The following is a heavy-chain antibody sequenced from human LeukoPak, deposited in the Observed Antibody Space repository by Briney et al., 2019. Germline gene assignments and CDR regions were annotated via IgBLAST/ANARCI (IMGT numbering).Heavy chain of an antibody. D-gene: IGHD2-15*01. Sequence: SVEVSCKASGGTFSSYAISWVRQAPGQGLEWMGGIIPIFGTANYAQKFQGRVTITAGESTSTAYMELSSLRSEDTAVYYCARDLRQLLYAFDIWGQGTMVTVSS. CDR3: ARDLRQLLYAFDI. CDR1: GGTFSSYA. J-gene: IGHJ3*02. V-gene: IGHV1-69*13. CDR2: IIPIFGTA.